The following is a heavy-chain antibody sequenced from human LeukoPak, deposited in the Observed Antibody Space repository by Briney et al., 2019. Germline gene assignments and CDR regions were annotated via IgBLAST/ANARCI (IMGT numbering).Heavy chain of an antibody. Sequence: PGRSLRLSCAASGFTFDDYAMHWVRQRPGKGLEWVAGISWRSDALDYADSVKGRFNISRDNAKDSLYLQINSLRTEDMALYYCAKSGVRGYRGYYLDHWGQGTLVTVSS. D-gene: IGHD3-10*01. J-gene: IGHJ4*02. CDR2: ISWRSDAL. CDR1: GFTFDDYA. CDR3: AKSGVRGYRGYYLDH. V-gene: IGHV3-9*03.